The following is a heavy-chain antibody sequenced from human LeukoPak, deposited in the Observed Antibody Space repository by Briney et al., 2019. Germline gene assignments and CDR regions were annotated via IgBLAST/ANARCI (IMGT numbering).Heavy chain of an antibody. V-gene: IGHV3-23*01. CDR3: AKRDYYDSSGYAPLFAH. Sequence: GGSLRLTCAASGFTFSSYAMSWVRQAPGKGLSWVTGISDNGGSTYYADSVKGRFTISRDNSKNTLYLQINSLRAEDTAVYYCAKRDYYDSSGYAPLFAHWGQGTLVTVSP. D-gene: IGHD3-22*01. CDR1: GFTFSSYA. J-gene: IGHJ4*02. CDR2: ISDNGGST.